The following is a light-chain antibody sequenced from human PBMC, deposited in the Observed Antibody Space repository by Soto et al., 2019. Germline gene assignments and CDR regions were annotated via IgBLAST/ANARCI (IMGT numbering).Light chain of an antibody. V-gene: IGKV3-15*01. CDR2: DAS. J-gene: IGKJ1*01. Sequence: EIVITQSPPTLSVSPGERATLSCRASQSVSSNFAWYQQKPGQAPRLLIYDASTRATGIPARFSGSGSGTEFTLTISSLQSEDFAVYYCQQYKKWPRTFGHGTKVDI. CDR3: QQYKKWPRT. CDR1: QSVSSN.